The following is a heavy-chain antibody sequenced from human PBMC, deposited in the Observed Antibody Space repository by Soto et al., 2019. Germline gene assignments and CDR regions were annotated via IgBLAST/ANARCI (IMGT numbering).Heavy chain of an antibody. D-gene: IGHD3-3*01. V-gene: IGHV3-30*18. J-gene: IGHJ4*02. CDR3: AKDSLKLTEWPAPFDY. Sequence: AGGSLRLSCAASGFTFSSYGMHWVRQAPGKGLEWVAVISYDGSNKYYADSVKGRFTISRDNSKNTLYLQMNSLRAEDTAVYYCAKDSLKLTEWPAPFDYWGQGTLVTVSS. CDR2: ISYDGSNK. CDR1: GFTFSSYG.